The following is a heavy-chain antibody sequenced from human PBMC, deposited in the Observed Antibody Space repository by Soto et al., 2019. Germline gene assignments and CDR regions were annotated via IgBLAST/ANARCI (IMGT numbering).Heavy chain of an antibody. J-gene: IGHJ5*02. D-gene: IGHD5-12*01. CDR2: IIPIFGTT. CDR3: AKDGGADGYFGNWLDP. V-gene: IGHV1-69*15. Sequence: QVHLVQSGAEVKKPGSSVNVSCKASGGTFSNYAITWVRQAPGQGLEWVGRIIPIFGTTNVAQKFQGRVPITADESTTTAYMALSGLRSDDTAVYYCAKDGGADGYFGNWLDPWGQGTLVTVSS. CDR1: GGTFSNYA.